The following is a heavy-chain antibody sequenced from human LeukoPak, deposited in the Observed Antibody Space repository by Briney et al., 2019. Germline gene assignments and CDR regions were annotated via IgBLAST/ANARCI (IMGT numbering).Heavy chain of an antibody. V-gene: IGHV3-23*01. J-gene: IGHJ4*02. CDR2: ISGSGGST. CDR3: AKQGSWSNFDS. D-gene: IGHD2-15*01. CDR1: GFTFSSYA. Sequence: PGGSLRLSCAASGFTFSSYAMSWVRQAPGKGLEWVSAISGSGGSTFSADSVKGRFTISRDNSKHTLYLQMNSLRAEDTAVYYCAKQGSWSNFDSWGQGTLVTVSS.